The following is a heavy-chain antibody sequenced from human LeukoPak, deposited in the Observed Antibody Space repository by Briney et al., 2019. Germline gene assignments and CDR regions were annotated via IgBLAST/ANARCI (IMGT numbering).Heavy chain of an antibody. CDR1: GGSISSGGYY. D-gene: IGHD5-18*01. Sequence: SQTLSLTCTVFGGSISSGGYYWSWIRQHPGKGLEWIGYIYYSGSTYYNPSLKSRVTISVDTSKNQFSLKLSSVTAADTAVYYCARERRDGYNWDAFDIWGQGTMVTVSS. V-gene: IGHV4-31*03. CDR2: IYYSGST. J-gene: IGHJ3*02. CDR3: ARERRDGYNWDAFDI.